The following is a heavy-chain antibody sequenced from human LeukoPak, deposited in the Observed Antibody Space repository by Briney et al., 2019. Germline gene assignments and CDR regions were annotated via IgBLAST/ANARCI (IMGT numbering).Heavy chain of an antibody. J-gene: IGHJ4*02. D-gene: IGHD1-26*01. Sequence: GGSLRLSCEASGFTFSSYAMTWVRQAPGKGLEWVSAITNSGGGAYYADSVKGRFTISRDNSKNTLYLQMNSLKAEDTAVYYCVKFVGAKGYWGQGTLVTVSS. V-gene: IGHV3-23*01. CDR3: VKFVGAKGY. CDR1: GFTFSSYA. CDR2: ITNSGGGA.